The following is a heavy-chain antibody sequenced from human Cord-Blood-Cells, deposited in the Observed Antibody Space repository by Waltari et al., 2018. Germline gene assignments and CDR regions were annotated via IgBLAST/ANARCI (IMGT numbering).Heavy chain of an antibody. D-gene: IGHD4-17*01. V-gene: IGHV4-59*01. J-gene: IGHJ4*02. CDR2: IYYSGIT. CDR3: ARGSTVVNFDY. CDR1: GGSISSSY. Sequence: QVQLQESAPGLVKPSETMSLTCTAAGGSISSSYWSWIRQPPGKGLEWIGYIYYSGITNYNPYLKSRVTISVDTSKNQFSLKLSSVTAADTAVYYCARGSTVVNFDYWGQGTLVTVSS.